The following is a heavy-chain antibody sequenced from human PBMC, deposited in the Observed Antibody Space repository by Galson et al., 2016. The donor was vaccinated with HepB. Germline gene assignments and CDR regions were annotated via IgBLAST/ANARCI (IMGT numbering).Heavy chain of an antibody. CDR3: STVEMATIIERPFDP. CDR2: IYYTGST. V-gene: IGHV4-61*01. D-gene: IGHD5-24*01. CDR1: GDSVSSPIYY. Sequence: SETLSLTCNVSGDSVSSPIYYWSWIRQPPGKGLEWIGYIYYTGSTNYNPSLKSRVAISADTSKNQFSLKLTSVTAADPAVYYCSTVEMATIIERPFDPWGQGTLVTVSS. J-gene: IGHJ5*02.